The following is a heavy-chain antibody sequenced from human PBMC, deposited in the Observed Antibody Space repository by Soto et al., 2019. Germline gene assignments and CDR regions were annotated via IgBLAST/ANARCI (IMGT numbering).Heavy chain of an antibody. CDR3: ARTYGTGSLNWFDP. CDR2: ISRGSGNI. V-gene: IGHV3-48*04. J-gene: IGHJ5*02. D-gene: IGHD3-10*01. CDR1: GFIFSSYD. Sequence: EVQLVESGGGLVQPGGSLRLSCAASGFIFSSYDMNWVRQAPGEGVEWVSYISRGSGNILYADSVKGRFTISRDNAKNSLYLQMNSLRAEDTAVYYCARTYGTGSLNWFDPWGQGTLVTVSS.